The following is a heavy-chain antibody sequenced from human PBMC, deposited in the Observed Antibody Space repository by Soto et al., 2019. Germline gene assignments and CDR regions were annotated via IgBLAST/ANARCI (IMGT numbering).Heavy chain of an antibody. D-gene: IGHD6-19*01. CDR1: GYSFTSYW. CDR3: ARHSTSGWYFYYYGMDV. CDR2: IYPGDSDT. V-gene: IGHV5-51*01. Sequence: EVQLVQSGAEVKKPGESLKISCKGSGYSFTSYWIGWVRQMPGKGLEWMGIIYPGDSDTRYSPCFQGQVTISADKSISTAYLQWSSLKASDTAMYYCARHSTSGWYFYYYGMDVWGQGTTVTVSS. J-gene: IGHJ6*02.